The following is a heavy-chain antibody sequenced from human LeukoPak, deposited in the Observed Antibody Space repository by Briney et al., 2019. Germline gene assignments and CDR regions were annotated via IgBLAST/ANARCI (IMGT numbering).Heavy chain of an antibody. V-gene: IGHV3-66*02. Sequence: GGSLRLSCAASGFTVSSNYMSWVRQAPGKGLEWVSVIYSGGSTYYADSVKGRFTISRDNSKNTLYLQMNSLRAEDTAVYYCARVYNGRTLSVPGYYYYMDVWGKGTTVTVSS. D-gene: IGHD5-12*01. CDR2: IYSGGST. CDR3: ARVYNGRTLSVPGYYYYMDV. CDR1: GFTVSSNY. J-gene: IGHJ6*03.